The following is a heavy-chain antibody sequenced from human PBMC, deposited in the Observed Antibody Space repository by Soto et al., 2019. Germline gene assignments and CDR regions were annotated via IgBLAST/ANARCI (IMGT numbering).Heavy chain of an antibody. D-gene: IGHD2-15*01. CDR2: IYKSATT. CDR1: GDSISTVDYF. J-gene: IGHJ5*01. CDR3: ARGRYCLTGRCFPNWFDS. V-gene: IGHV4-30-4*01. Sequence: SETLSLTCSVSGDSISTVDYFWAWIRQPPGQALEYIGYIYKSATTYYNPSFESRVAISLDTSESQFSLNVTSVTAADTAVYFCARGRYCLTGRCFPNWFDSWGQGTLVTVSS.